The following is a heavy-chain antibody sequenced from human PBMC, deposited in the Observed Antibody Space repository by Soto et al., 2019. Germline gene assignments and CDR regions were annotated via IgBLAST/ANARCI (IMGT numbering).Heavy chain of an antibody. V-gene: IGHV3-72*01. J-gene: IGHJ6*02. CDR2: TRNKANSYTT. Sequence: PGGSLRLSCAASGFTFSDHYMGWVRQAPGKGLEWVGRTRNKANSYTTEYAASVKGRFTISRDDSKNSLYLQMNSLKTEDTAVYYCARARRYGMDVWGQGTTVTVSS. CDR1: GFTFSDHY. CDR3: ARARRYGMDV.